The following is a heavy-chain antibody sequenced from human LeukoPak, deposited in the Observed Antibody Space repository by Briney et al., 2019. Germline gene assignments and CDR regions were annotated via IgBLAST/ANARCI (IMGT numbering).Heavy chain of an antibody. CDR1: GYTFTSYG. V-gene: IGHV1-18*01. J-gene: IGHJ4*02. CDR3: ARGPVLRYFDWLTTRYYFDY. CDR2: ISAYNGNT. D-gene: IGHD3-9*01. Sequence: ASVKVSCKASGYTFTSYGISWVRQAPGQGLEWMGWISAYNGNTNYAQKLQGRVTMTTDTSTSTAYMELRSLRSDDTAVYYYARGPVLRYFDWLTTRYYFDYWGQGTLVTVSS.